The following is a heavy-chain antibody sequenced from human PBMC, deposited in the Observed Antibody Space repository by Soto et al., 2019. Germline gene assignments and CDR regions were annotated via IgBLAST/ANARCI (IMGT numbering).Heavy chain of an antibody. V-gene: IGHV1-46*01. CDR2: INPSGST. J-gene: IGHJ4*02. D-gene: IGHD2-15*01. CDR3: ARVYCGGGSCYAIDY. CDR1: GYTFTSYY. Sequence: ASVKVSCKASGYTFTSYYMHWVRQAPGQGLEWMGIINPSGSTRYAEKFQGRVTMTRDTSTSTVYMELSSLRSGDTAVYYCARVYCGGGSCYAIDYWGQGPLVTVSS.